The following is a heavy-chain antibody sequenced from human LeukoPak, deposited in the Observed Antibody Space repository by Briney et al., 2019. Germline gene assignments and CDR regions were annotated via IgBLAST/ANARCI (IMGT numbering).Heavy chain of an antibody. CDR1: GYIFNGYY. CDR3: ARGSPHHPDSGFYYYDFDV. J-gene: IGHJ3*01. V-gene: IGHV1-2*02. Sequence: ASVKVSCKASGYIFNGYYIHWVGQAPGQGLEWMGWINPTSGDPSYPKNFQGRVTMTRDTSIRTASMELRRLRFDDTAVYFCARGSPHHPDSGFYYYDFDVWGQGTSVSVSS. CDR2: INPTSGDP. D-gene: IGHD3-22*01.